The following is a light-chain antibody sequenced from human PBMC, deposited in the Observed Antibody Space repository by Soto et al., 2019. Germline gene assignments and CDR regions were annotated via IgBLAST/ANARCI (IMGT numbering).Light chain of an antibody. CDR1: QSVTSH. CDR2: GAS. V-gene: IGKV3-15*01. Sequence: IVMTQSQAPLSVSPGERATLSCRASQSVTSHLALYQQKSGQAPRLLIYGASTRATGIPARFSGSGSGKDFILTIRSLQAEDVAVYYCQQYNDWPRTFGQGPKVGIQ. CDR3: QQYNDWPRT. J-gene: IGKJ1*01.